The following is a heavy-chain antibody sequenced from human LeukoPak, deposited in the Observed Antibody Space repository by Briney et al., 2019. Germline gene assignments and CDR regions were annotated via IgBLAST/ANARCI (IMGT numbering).Heavy chain of an antibody. V-gene: IGHV3-30-3*01. CDR3: ARHRGPSLYSSAYFDY. CDR2: ISYDGTNK. Sequence: QPGGPLRLSCAASGFTFSGYAMHWVRQAPGKGLEWVAVISYDGTNKYYADSVKGRFTVSRDISKNTLYLQMNSLTAEDTAVYYCARHRGPSLYSSAYFDYWGQGTLVPVSS. CDR1: GFTFSGYA. D-gene: IGHD3-22*01. J-gene: IGHJ4*02.